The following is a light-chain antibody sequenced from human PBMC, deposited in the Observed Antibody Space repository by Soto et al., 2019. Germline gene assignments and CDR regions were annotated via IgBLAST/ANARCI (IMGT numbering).Light chain of an antibody. CDR2: STS. CDR3: LLYYGGAQHWV. CDR1: TGAVTSGYY. Sequence: QAVVTQEPSLTVSPGGTVTLTSASSTGAVTSGYYQNWFQQKPGQAPRALIYSTSKIHSWTPARFSGSLLGGKAALTLSGVQPEDEAEYYCLLYYGGAQHWVFGGGTKLTVL. V-gene: IGLV7-43*01. J-gene: IGLJ3*02.